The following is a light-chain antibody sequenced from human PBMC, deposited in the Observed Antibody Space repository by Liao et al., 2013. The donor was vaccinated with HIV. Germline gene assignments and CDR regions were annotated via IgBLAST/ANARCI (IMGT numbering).Light chain of an antibody. CDR2: HAS. J-gene: IGLJ1*01. CDR1: NIGSKT. Sequence: SYVLTQPPSVSAAPGQTARITCGGSNIGSKTVHWYQQTPGQAPVLLIYHASDRPSGIPERFSGSNSGNTATLTISRVEPGDEADYYCQVWDSNYDHPYVFGTGTKVTVL. V-gene: IGLV3-21*01. CDR3: QVWDSNYDHPYV.